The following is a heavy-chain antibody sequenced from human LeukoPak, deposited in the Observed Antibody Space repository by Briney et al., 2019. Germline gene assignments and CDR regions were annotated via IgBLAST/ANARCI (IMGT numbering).Heavy chain of an antibody. CDR1: GGSISSYY. CDR2: IYYSGST. D-gene: IGHD3-10*01. CDR3: ARYYYGSGSYKSDSWFDP. J-gene: IGHJ5*02. V-gene: IGHV4-59*01. Sequence: SETLSLTCTVSGGSISSYYWSWIRQPPGKGLEWIGYIYYSGSTNYNPSLKSRVTISVDTSKNQFSLKLSSVTAADTAVYYCARYYYGSGSYKSDSWFDPWGQGTLVTVSS.